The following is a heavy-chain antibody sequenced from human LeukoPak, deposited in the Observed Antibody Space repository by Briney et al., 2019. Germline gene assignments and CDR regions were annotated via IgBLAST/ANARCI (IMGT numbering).Heavy chain of an antibody. CDR1: GFTFSSYW. Sequence: GGSLRLSCAASGFTFSSYWMSWVRQAPGKGLEWVANIKQDGSEKYYVDSVKGRFAISRDNSKNTLYLQMNSLRAEDTAVYYCAKVLVLVSANRYYFDYWGQGTLVTVSS. CDR3: AKVLVLVSANRYYFDY. D-gene: IGHD2-15*01. CDR2: IKQDGSEK. J-gene: IGHJ4*02. V-gene: IGHV3-7*03.